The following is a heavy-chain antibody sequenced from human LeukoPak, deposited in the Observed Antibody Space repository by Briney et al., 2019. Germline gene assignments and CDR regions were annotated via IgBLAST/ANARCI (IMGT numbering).Heavy chain of an antibody. V-gene: IGHV3-23*01. CDR2: ISGSGAST. J-gene: IGHJ4*02. CDR1: GFTFSSYA. CDR3: ATPGPGYCSSSSCYHRS. Sequence: SGGSLRLSCAASGFTFSSYAMSWVRQAPGKGLEWVSAISGSGASTYYADSVKGRFTISRDNSKNTLYLQMNSLRAEDTAIYYCATPGPGYCSSSSCYHRSWGQGTLVTVSS. D-gene: IGHD2-2*01.